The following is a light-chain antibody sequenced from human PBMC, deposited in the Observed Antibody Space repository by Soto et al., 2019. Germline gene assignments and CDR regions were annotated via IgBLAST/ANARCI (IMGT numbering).Light chain of an antibody. CDR2: EVT. CDR3: SSYTGSNTLYV. Sequence: QSALTQPASVSGSPGQSITISCTGTSSDVGGYDYVSWYQQHPDKAPKLIIYEVTNRPSGVSSRFSASKSGNTASLTISGLQAEDEADYYCSSYTGSNTLYVFGTGTKLTVL. J-gene: IGLJ1*01. CDR1: SSDVGGYDY. V-gene: IGLV2-14*01.